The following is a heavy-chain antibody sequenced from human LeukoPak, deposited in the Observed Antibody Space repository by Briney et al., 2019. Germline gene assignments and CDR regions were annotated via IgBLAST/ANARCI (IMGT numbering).Heavy chain of an antibody. J-gene: IGHJ5*02. Sequence: GASVKVCCKASGYTFTSYYMHWVRQAPGQGLEWMGIINPSGGSTSYAQKFQGRVTMTRDTSTSTVYMELSSLRSEDTAVYYCARDVAAAGPFDPWGQGTLVTVSS. CDR1: GYTFTSYY. CDR3: ARDVAAAGPFDP. V-gene: IGHV1-46*01. D-gene: IGHD6-13*01. CDR2: INPSGGST.